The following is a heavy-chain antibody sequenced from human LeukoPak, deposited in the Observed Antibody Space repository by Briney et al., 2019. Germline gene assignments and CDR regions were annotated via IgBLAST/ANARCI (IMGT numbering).Heavy chain of an antibody. J-gene: IGHJ4*02. CDR3: ARDRYSSGYPLDY. D-gene: IGHD3-22*01. Sequence: SQTLSLTCTVSGGSISSGDYYWSWIRQPPGKGLEWIGYIYYSGSTYYNPSLKSRVTISVDTSKNQFSLKLSSVTAADTAVYYCARDRYSSGYPLDYWGQGTLVTVSP. CDR1: GGSISSGDYY. CDR2: IYYSGST. V-gene: IGHV4-30-4*01.